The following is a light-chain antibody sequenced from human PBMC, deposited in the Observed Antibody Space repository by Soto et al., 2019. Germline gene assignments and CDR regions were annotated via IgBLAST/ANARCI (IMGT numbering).Light chain of an antibody. J-gene: IGLJ1*01. CDR3: SSYTSSNTYV. CDR1: SGDVGRYDR. V-gene: IGLV2-18*02. CDR2: EVT. Sequence: QAVVTQPPSVSGSPGQSVTISCTGTSGDVGRYDRVSWFQQPPGTAPKLMIYEVTNRPSGVPDRFSGSISGNTASLTISGLQAEDEADYYCSSYTSSNTYVFGSGTKLTVL.